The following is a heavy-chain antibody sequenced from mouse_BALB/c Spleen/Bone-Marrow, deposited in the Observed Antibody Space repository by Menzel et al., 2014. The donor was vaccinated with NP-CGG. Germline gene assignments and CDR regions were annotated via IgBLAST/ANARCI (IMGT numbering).Heavy chain of an antibody. V-gene: IGHV1-18*01. CDR3: ARPGRYDGAWFAY. D-gene: IGHD2-14*01. J-gene: IGHJ3*01. CDR1: GHSFTVYT. Sequence: VQLQQSGPELVKPGASMKISCKASGHSFTVYTMNWVRQSHGKNLEWIGLINPYNGGTIYNQKFKGKATLTVDKSSSTAYMELLSLTSEDSAVYYCARPGRYDGAWFAYWGQGTLVTVSA. CDR2: INPYNGGT.